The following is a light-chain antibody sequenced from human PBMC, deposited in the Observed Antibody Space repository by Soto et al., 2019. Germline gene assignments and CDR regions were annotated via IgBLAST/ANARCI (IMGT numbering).Light chain of an antibody. J-gene: IGKJ4*02. Sequence: EIVLTQSPATLSLSPGERATLSCRASQSVSSYLAWYQQKPDQAPRLLIYDASNKATGIPARFSGSGSVTDFTLTSSSLEPEDFAVYYCQQRSNWPLTFGGGTRVEIK. CDR3: QQRSNWPLT. V-gene: IGKV3-11*01. CDR1: QSVSSY. CDR2: DAS.